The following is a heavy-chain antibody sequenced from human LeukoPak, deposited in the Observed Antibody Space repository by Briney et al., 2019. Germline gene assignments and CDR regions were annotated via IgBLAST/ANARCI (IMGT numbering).Heavy chain of an antibody. J-gene: IGHJ4*02. V-gene: IGHV3-66*01. Sequence: GGSLRLSCAASGYTVSSNYMSWVRQAPGKGLEWVSVIYSGGSTYYADSVKGRFTISRDNSKNTLYLQMNSLRAEDTAVYYCATPLLWFGELSTDYWGQGTLVTVSS. CDR1: GYTVSSNY. D-gene: IGHD3-10*01. CDR3: ATPLLWFGELSTDY. CDR2: IYSGGST.